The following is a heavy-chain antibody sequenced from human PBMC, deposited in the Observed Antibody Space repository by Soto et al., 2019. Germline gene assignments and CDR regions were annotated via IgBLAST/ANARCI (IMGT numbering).Heavy chain of an antibody. CDR1: GGSISSSSYY. J-gene: IGHJ6*02. CDR2: IYYSGST. D-gene: IGHD4-17*01. V-gene: IGHV4-39*01. CDR3: ARLSTVTYYYYGMDV. Sequence: SETLSLTCTVSGGSISSSSYYWGWIRQPPGKGLEWIGSIYYSGSTYYNPSLKSRVTISVDTSKNQFSLKLSSVTAADTAVYYCARLSTVTYYYYGMDVWGQGTTVTVSS.